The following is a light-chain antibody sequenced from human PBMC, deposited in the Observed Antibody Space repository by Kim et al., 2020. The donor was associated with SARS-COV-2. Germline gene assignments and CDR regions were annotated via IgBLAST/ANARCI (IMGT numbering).Light chain of an antibody. Sequence: EILMTQSPAILAVSPGERATLSCRASQSVGINLAWYQQKPGQAPRLLIHGASTRATGVPARFRGSGSGTEFTLTINSLQSEDFAVYYCQHYNNWPITFGQGTRLEI. CDR2: GAS. J-gene: IGKJ5*01. CDR1: QSVGIN. V-gene: IGKV3-15*01. CDR3: QHYNNWPIT.